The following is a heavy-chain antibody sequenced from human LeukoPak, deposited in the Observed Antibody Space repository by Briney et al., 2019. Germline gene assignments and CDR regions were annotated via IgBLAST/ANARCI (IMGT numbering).Heavy chain of an antibody. V-gene: IGHV4-4*02. CDR1: GGSTSSTSW. J-gene: IGHJ6*04. CDR3: ARASDGYQYCSGGSCYPLYGMDV. CDR2: ICNSGST. D-gene: IGHD2-15*01. Sequence: PSETLSLTCAVPGGSTSSTSWWSWVRQLPGKGLEWCREICNSGSTNYNPSLKSRVTISVDKSKNQFSLKLSSVTAADTAVYYCARASDGYQYCSGGSCYPLYGMDVWGKGTTVTVSS.